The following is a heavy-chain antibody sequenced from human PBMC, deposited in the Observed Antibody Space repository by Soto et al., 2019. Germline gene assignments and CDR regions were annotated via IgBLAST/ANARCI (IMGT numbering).Heavy chain of an antibody. CDR1: GYTFTSYG. J-gene: IGHJ4*02. CDR3: AAWWELPYFDY. Sequence: ASVKVSCKASGYTFTSYGISWVRQAPGQGLEWMGWISAYNGNTNYAQKLQGRVTTTTDTSTSTAYMELSSLRSEDTAVYYCAAWWELPYFDYWGQGTLVTVSS. CDR2: ISAYNGNT. D-gene: IGHD1-26*01. V-gene: IGHV1-18*04.